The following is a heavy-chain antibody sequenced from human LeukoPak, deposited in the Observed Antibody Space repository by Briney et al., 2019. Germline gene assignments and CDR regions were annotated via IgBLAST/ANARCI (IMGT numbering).Heavy chain of an antibody. CDR1: GDTFSNYA. J-gene: IGHJ6*04. CDR3: ARGAVVAPATVSYYGMDV. Sequence: GASVKVSCKASGDTFSNYAFSWVRQAPGQGLEWMGGIIPIFGTADYAQIFQGRVTITADESTSTAYMELSSLTSEDTAVYYCARGAVVAPATVSYYGMDVWGKGTTVTVSS. CDR2: IIPIFGTA. V-gene: IGHV1-69*13. D-gene: IGHD2-15*01.